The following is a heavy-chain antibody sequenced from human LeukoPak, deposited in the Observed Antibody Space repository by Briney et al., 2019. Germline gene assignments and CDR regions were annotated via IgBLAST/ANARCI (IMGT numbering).Heavy chain of an antibody. CDR2: ISSSSSYI. Sequence: GGSLRLSCAASGFTFSSYSMNWVRRAPGKGLEWVSSISSSSSYIYYADSVKGRFTISRDNAKNSLYLQMNSLRAEDTAVYYCASVYDFWRGSIDYWGQGTLVTVSS. V-gene: IGHV3-21*01. J-gene: IGHJ4*02. D-gene: IGHD3-3*01. CDR3: ASVYDFWRGSIDY. CDR1: GFTFSSYS.